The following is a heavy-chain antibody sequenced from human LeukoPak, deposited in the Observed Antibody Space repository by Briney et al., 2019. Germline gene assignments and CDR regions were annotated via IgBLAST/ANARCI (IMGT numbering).Heavy chain of an antibody. CDR1: GGSISSGGYY. CDR2: VYYSGST. Sequence: SETLSLTCTVSGGSISSGGYYWSWIRQHPGKGLEWIGSVYYSGSTNYSPSLQGRVIISLDTSRNQFSLKLSSVTAADTAVYYCAGLVGRYSSGLYYYYFDYWGQGTLVTVSS. J-gene: IGHJ4*02. D-gene: IGHD3-22*01. CDR3: AGLVGRYSSGLYYYYFDY. V-gene: IGHV4-31*03.